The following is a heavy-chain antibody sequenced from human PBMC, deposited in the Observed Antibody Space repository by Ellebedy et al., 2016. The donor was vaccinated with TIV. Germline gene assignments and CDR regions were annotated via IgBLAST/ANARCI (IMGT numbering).Heavy chain of an antibody. CDR3: ARYSGADY. D-gene: IGHD1-26*01. V-gene: IGHV3-7*03. J-gene: IGHJ4*02. CDR1: GFSFGSYR. CDR2: MEQDGSQK. Sequence: GESLKISCVASGFSFGSYRMTWVRQAPGKGLEWVATMEQDGSQKYYVDSVRGRFTISRDNAKNSLYLQMNSLRAEDTAVYYSARYSGADYWGQGTLVTVSS.